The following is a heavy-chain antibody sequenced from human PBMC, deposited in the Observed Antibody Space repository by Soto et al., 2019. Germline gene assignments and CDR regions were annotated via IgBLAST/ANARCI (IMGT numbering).Heavy chain of an antibody. D-gene: IGHD2-2*01. CDR3: VGEVGFQLIY. J-gene: IGHJ4*02. Sequence: GGSLRLSCAASGFTFSTHSMNWVRQAPGKGLEWISYITSSGVTMYADSVEGRFTISRDNAKNSLYLQMNSLRAEDTAVYFCVGEVGFQLIYWGQGTLVTVSS. CDR2: ITSSGVTM. CDR1: GFTFSTHS. V-gene: IGHV3-48*01.